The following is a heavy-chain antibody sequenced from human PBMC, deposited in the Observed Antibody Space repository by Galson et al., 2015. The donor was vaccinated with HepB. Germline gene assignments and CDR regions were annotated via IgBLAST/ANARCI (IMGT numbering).Heavy chain of an antibody. Sequence: SLRLSCAASGFTFSSYAMSWVRQAPGKGLEWVSAISGSGGSTYYADSVKGRFTISRDNSKNTLYLQMNSLRAEDTAVYYCAKDNEPDTAMVLGWFDPWGQGTLVTVSS. CDR3: AKDNEPDTAMVLGWFDP. V-gene: IGHV3-23*01. J-gene: IGHJ5*02. CDR2: ISGSGGST. D-gene: IGHD5-18*01. CDR1: GFTFSSYA.